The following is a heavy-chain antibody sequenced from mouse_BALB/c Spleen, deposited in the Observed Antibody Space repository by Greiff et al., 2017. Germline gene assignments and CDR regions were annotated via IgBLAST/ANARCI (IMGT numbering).Heavy chain of an antibody. D-gene: IGHD2-4*01. V-gene: IGHV14-3*02. J-gene: IGHJ4*01. CDR3: ALYDYEEGAMDD. Sequence: EVQLQESGAELVKPGASVKLSCTASGFNIKDTYMHWVKQRPEQGLEWIGRIDPANGNTKYDPKFQGKATITADTSSNTAYLQLSSLTSEDTAVYYCALYDYEEGAMDDWGQGTSVTVSS. CDR1: GFNIKDTY. CDR2: IDPANGNT.